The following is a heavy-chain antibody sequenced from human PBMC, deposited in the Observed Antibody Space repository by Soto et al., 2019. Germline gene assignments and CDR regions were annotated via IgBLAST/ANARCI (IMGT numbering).Heavy chain of an antibody. CDR2: MNPNSGNT. Sequence: ASVKVSCKASGYTFTSYDINWVRQATGQGLEWMGWMNPNSGNTGYAQKFQGRVTMTRNTSISTAYMELSSLRSEDTAVYYCARATGTTVHYYYYYMDVWGKGTTVTVSS. D-gene: IGHD1-1*01. V-gene: IGHV1-8*01. J-gene: IGHJ6*03. CDR1: GYTFTSYD. CDR3: ARATGTTVHYYYYYMDV.